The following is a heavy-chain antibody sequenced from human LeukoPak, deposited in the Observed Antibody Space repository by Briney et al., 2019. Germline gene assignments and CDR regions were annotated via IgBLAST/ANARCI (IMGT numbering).Heavy chain of an antibody. D-gene: IGHD3-9*01. V-gene: IGHV3-7*03. CDR1: GFTFSSNW. Sequence: GGSLRLSCAASGFTFSSNWMSWVRQAPGKGLEWVANINQDVVEKYYVDSVKGRFTISRNNAKNSLYLQMNSLRAEDTAVYYCASSFEIGIDAFDIWGQGTMVTVSS. J-gene: IGHJ3*02. CDR2: INQDVVEK. CDR3: ASSFEIGIDAFDI.